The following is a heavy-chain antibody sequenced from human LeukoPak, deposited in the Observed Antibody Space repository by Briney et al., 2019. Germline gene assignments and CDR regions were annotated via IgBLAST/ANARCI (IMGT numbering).Heavy chain of an antibody. CDR1: GGSISSSSYY. CDR2: IYYSGST. Sequence: SETLSLTCTVSGGSISSSSYYWGWIRQPPGKGLEWIGSIYYSGSTNYNPSLKSRVTISVDTSKNQFSLKLSSVTAADTAVYYCARDRSSSYLDYWGQGTLVTVSS. CDR3: ARDRSSSYLDY. D-gene: IGHD6-13*01. V-gene: IGHV4-39*07. J-gene: IGHJ4*02.